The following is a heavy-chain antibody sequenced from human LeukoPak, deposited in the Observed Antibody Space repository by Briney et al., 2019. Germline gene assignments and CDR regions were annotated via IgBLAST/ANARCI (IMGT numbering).Heavy chain of an antibody. CDR3: ARDRDCGDGGCYPHFDY. Sequence: PGGSLRLSCPASGFTFSSNWMSWVRQAPGKGLEWVAHIRQDGSDKYYMDSVKGRFTISRDNAKNSLSLQMNSLRVEDTAVYYCARDRDCGDGGCYPHFDYWGQGVRVTVSS. D-gene: IGHD2-15*01. J-gene: IGHJ4*02. V-gene: IGHV3-7*01. CDR1: GFTFSSNW. CDR2: IRQDGSDK.